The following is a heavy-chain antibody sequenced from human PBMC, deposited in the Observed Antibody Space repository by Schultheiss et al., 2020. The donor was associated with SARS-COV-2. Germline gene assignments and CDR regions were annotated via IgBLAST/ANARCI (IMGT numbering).Heavy chain of an antibody. CDR1: GYTFTSYY. CDR3: AKSPDILLGYYYGMDV. J-gene: IGHJ6*02. D-gene: IGHD2-15*01. CDR2: IIPIFGTA. Sequence: ASVKVSCKASGYTFTSYYMHWVRQAPGQGLEWMGGIIPIFGTANYAQKFQGRVSMTTDTSTSTAYMELRSLRSDDTAVYYCAKSPDILLGYYYGMDVWGQGTTVTVSS. V-gene: IGHV1-46*01.